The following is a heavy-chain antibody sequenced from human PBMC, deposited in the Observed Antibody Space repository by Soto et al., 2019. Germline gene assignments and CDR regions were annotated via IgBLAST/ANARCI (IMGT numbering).Heavy chain of an antibody. Sequence: PSDTLPLTCPVSGYTISSSTYYWGWVRQPPGEGLEWIGSIYYSGSTYYNPSLKSRVTMSLDRPKNQFSLKLSSVTAADTAVYYCARELLFYDSDGFSWDDAFDIWGQGTMVTVSS. CDR2: IYYSGST. CDR3: ARELLFYDSDGFSWDDAFDI. V-gene: IGHV4-39*07. J-gene: IGHJ3*02. D-gene: IGHD3-22*01. CDR1: GYTISSSTYY.